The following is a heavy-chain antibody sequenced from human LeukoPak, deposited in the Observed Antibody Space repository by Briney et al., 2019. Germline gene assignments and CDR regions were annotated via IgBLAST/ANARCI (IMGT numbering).Heavy chain of an antibody. CDR3: ARGYSIVGATFDY. CDR1: GFTFSSYW. CDR2: IKQDGSEK. J-gene: IGHJ4*02. Sequence: QPGGSLRLSCAASGFTFSSYWMSWVRRAPGKGLEWVANIKQDGSEKYYVDSVKGRFTISRDNAKNSLYLQMNSLRAEDTAVYYCARGYSIVGATFDYWGQGTLVTVSS. V-gene: IGHV3-7*01. D-gene: IGHD1-26*01.